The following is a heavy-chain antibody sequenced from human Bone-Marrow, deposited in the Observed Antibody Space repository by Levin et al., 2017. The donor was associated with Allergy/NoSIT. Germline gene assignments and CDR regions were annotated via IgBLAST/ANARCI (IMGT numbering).Heavy chain of an antibody. J-gene: IGHJ3*02. D-gene: IGHD2-2*01. V-gene: IGHV5-51*01. CDR3: ARPYCSSTICAPDAFDI. Sequence: GIGWVRQTPGKGLEWMGIINPGDSDTRYSPSLQGQVSISADKSISTAYLQWSSLKASDTAMYYCARPYCSSTICAPDAFDIWGQGTMVTVSS. CDR1: G. CDR2: INPGDSDT.